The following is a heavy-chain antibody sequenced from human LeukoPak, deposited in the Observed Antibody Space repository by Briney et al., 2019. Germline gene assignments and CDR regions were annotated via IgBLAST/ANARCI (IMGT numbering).Heavy chain of an antibody. D-gene: IGHD1-26*01. J-gene: IGHJ6*03. V-gene: IGHV3-48*03. Sequence: AGGSLRLSCAASGFTFSDYDLNWVRQAPGKGLEWVSYITTSGSTIYYADSVKGRFTISRDNAKNSLHLQMNSLRAEDTAVYHCARASLVGAHYFYYYMDVWGKRTTVTVSS. CDR1: GFTFSDYD. CDR2: ITTSGSTI. CDR3: ARASLVGAHYFYYYMDV.